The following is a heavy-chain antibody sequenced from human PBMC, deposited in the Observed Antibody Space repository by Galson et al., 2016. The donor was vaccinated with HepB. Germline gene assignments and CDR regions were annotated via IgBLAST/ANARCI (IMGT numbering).Heavy chain of an antibody. CDR3: ARSPRILWFEVDY. J-gene: IGHJ4*02. CDR1: GFTFSNYW. D-gene: IGHD3-10*01. CDR2: INTDGTDT. Sequence: LRLSCAVSGFTFSNYWMHWVRQAPGQGLVWAARINTDGTDTHYADSVKGRYTISRDDAKSTVYLQMDSLRVNDTAVYYCARSPRILWFEVDYWGQGVLVTVSA. V-gene: IGHV3-74*01.